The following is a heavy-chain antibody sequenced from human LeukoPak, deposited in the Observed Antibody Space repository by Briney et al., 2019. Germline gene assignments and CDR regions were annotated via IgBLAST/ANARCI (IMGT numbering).Heavy chain of an antibody. D-gene: IGHD6-19*01. J-gene: IGHJ5*02. CDR1: GFTLSSYI. V-gene: IGHV3-21*01. Sequence: GGSLRLSCAASGFTLSSYIMNWVRQAPGKGLEWVSSISSSSSYIYYADSVKGRFTNSRDNSKNTLYLQMNSLRAEDTAVYYCAKDLGGQWLVFWFDPWGQGTLVTVSS. CDR2: ISSSSSYI. CDR3: AKDLGGQWLVFWFDP.